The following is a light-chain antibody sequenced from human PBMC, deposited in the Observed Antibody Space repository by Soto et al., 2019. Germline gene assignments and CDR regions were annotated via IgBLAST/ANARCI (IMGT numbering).Light chain of an antibody. CDR3: QQYYFSPLT. J-gene: IGKJ4*01. Sequence: DIQMTQSPSTLSASVGDRVTITCRASQSISSWLAWYQQKPGQPPKLLILWASTRESGVPDRFSGSGSGTDFTLTISSLQAEDVAVYYCQQYYFSPLTFGGGTKVEIK. CDR1: QSISSW. CDR2: WAS. V-gene: IGKV1-5*03.